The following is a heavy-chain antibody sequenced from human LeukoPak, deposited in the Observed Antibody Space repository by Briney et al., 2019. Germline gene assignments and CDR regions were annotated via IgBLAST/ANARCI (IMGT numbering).Heavy chain of an antibody. CDR1: GGSITSSTYY. V-gene: IGHV4-39*07. Sequence: SETLSLTCTVSGGSITSSTYYWGWIRQPPGKGLEWIGSIYYSGSTYYNPSLKSRVTISVNTSKNQFSLKLSSVTAADTAVYYCARGMVRGVIIYYYYGMDVWGQGTTVTVSS. J-gene: IGHJ6*02. D-gene: IGHD3-10*01. CDR3: ARGMVRGVIIYYYYGMDV. CDR2: IYYSGST.